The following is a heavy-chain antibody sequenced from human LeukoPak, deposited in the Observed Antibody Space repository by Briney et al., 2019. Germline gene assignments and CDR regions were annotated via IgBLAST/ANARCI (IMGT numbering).Heavy chain of an antibody. Sequence: GGSLRLSCKGSGYSFTSYWIGWVRQMPGKGLEWMGIIYPGDSVTRYSPSLQGQVTISADESISTAYLQWSSLEASDTAMYYCARHRTVGASNPDPFDIWGQGTMVTVSS. J-gene: IGHJ3*02. D-gene: IGHD1-26*01. CDR2: IYPGDSVT. V-gene: IGHV5-51*01. CDR3: ARHRTVGASNPDPFDI. CDR1: GYSFTSYW.